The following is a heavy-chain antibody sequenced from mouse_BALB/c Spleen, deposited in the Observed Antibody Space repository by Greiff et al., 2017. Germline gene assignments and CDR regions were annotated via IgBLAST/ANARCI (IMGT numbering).Heavy chain of an antibody. CDR3: TRGRGGYGYEYFDY. D-gene: IGHD1-2*01. CDR1: GFTFSSYT. J-gene: IGHJ2*01. Sequence: EVKLMESGAGLVKPGGSLKLSCAASGFTFSSYTMSWVRQTPEKRLEWVATISSGGSYTYYPDSVKGRFTISRDNAKNTLYLQMSSLKSEETAMYYCTRGRGGYGYEYFDYWGQGTTLTVSS. V-gene: IGHV5-6-4*01. CDR2: ISSGGSYT.